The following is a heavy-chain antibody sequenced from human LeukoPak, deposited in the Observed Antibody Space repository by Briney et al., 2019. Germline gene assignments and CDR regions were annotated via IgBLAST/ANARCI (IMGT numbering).Heavy chain of an antibody. V-gene: IGHV4-34*01. D-gene: IGHD2-15*01. CDR2: INHSGST. CDR1: GGSFSGYY. CDR3: AGRIVVVPYYFDY. J-gene: IGHJ4*02. Sequence: SETLSLTCAVYGGSFSGYYWSWIRQPPGKGLEWIGEINHSGSTNYNPSLKSRVTISVDTSKNQFPLKLSSVTAADTAVYYCAGRIVVVPYYFDYWGQGTLVTVSS.